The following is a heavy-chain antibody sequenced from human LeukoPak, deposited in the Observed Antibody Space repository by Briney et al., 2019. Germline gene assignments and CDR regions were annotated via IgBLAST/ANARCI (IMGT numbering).Heavy chain of an antibody. CDR2: LSDDGFKT. CDR3: AIGCRGDCLSSGYES. CDR1: GFTFSNYA. V-gene: IGHV3-23*01. Sequence: GGSLRLSCAAFGFTFSNYAMNWVRQAPGKGLEWVSGLSDDGFKTYYADSVKGRFTISRDNSQSTLYLLMNNLRAEDTTIYYCAIGCRGDCLSSGYESSGRGILVTVSS. J-gene: IGHJ5*02. D-gene: IGHD2-21*02.